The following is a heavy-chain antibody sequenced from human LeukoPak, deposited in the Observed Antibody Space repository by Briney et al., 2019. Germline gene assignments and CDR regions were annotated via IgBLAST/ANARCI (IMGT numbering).Heavy chain of an antibody. J-gene: IGHJ4*02. Sequence: GESLKISCKGSGYSFTSYWIGWVRQMPGKGLEWMGIIYPGDSDTRYSPSFQGQVTISADKSISTAYLQWSSLKASDTAMYYCARHNQRRRLWQKLDYWGQGTLVTVSS. CDR3: ARHNQRRRLWQKLDY. CDR2: IYPGDSDT. CDR1: GYSFTSYW. V-gene: IGHV5-51*01. D-gene: IGHD5-18*01.